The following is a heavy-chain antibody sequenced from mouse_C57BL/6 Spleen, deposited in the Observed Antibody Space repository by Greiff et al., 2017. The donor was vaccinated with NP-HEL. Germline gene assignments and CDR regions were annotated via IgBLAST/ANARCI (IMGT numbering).Heavy chain of an antibody. CDR3: TAYDGYPAY. CDR2: IDPENGDT. Sequence: EVQLQQSGAELVRPGASVKLSCTASGFNIKDDYMHWVKQRPEQGLEWIGWIDPENGDTAYASKFQGKATITADTSSNTAYLQLSSLTSEDTAVYYCTAYDGYPAYWGQGTLVTVSA. CDR1: GFNIKDDY. V-gene: IGHV14-4*01. D-gene: IGHD2-3*01. J-gene: IGHJ3*01.